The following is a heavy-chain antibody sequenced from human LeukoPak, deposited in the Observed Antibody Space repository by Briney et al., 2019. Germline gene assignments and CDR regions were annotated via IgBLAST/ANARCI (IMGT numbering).Heavy chain of an antibody. D-gene: IGHD1-26*01. J-gene: IGHJ1*01. V-gene: IGHV3-64*01. Sequence: LSGGSLRLSCAASGFSFSSYTMHWVRQAPGKGLEYVSAISSSGGSTYYVNSVKGRFTISRDNSKSTLYLQMGSLRAEDMAVYYCARRGSYSAEYFQHWGQGTLVTVSS. CDR2: ISSSGGST. CDR3: ARRGSYSAEYFQH. CDR1: GFSFSSYT.